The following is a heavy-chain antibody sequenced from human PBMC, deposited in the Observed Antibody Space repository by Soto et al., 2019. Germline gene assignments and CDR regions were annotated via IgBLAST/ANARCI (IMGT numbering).Heavy chain of an antibody. Sequence: QVQLQESGPGLVKPSQTLSLTCTVSGGSISSGGYYWSWIRQHPGKGLEWIGYIYYSGSTYYNPSLKSRVTISVDTSKNQFSLKLSSVTAADTAVYYCAREGYYGSGSRYYFDYWGQGTLVTVSS. CDR3: AREGYYGSGSRYYFDY. V-gene: IGHV4-31*03. D-gene: IGHD3-10*01. J-gene: IGHJ4*02. CDR2: IYYSGST. CDR1: GGSISSGGYY.